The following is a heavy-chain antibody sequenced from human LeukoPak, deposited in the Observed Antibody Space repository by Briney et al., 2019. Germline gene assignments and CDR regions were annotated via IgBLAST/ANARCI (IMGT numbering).Heavy chain of an antibody. Sequence: GASVKVSCKASGYTFTSYAMHWVRQAPGQRLEWMGWISAYNGNTNYAQKLQGRVTMTTDTSTSTAYMELRSLRSDDTAVYYCARGHPQLSLPDYWGQGTLVTVSS. V-gene: IGHV1-18*01. CDR2: ISAYNGNT. J-gene: IGHJ4*02. CDR1: GYTFTSYA. D-gene: IGHD2-2*01. CDR3: ARGHPQLSLPDY.